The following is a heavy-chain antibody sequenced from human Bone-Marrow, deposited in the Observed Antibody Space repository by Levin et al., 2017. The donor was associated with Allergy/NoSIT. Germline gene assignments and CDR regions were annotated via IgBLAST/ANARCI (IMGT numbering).Heavy chain of an antibody. CDR1: GFTVSSSY. CDR3: ARDLRPGG. D-gene: IGHD3-16*01. V-gene: IGHV3-66*01. J-gene: IGHJ4*02. CDR2: IYAGGST. Sequence: GGSLRLSCVASGFTVSSSYMNWVRQAPGKGLEWVSIIYAGGSTYYADSVKGRFTISRDNSKNMLFLHMNSLRAEDTAVYYCARDLRPGGWGQGTLVTVSS.